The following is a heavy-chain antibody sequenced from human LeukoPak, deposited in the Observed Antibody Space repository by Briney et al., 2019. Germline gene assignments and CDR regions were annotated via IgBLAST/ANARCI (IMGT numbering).Heavy chain of an antibody. V-gene: IGHV3-33*01. CDR2: IRYDGSKK. CDR1: GFTFSSHG. D-gene: IGHD6-19*01. J-gene: IGHJ4*02. CDR3: AREDSSGWYTAY. Sequence: GGSLRLSCAASGFTFSSHGMHWVRQAPGKGLEWVATIRYDGSKKWYAESVRGRFTISRDDSKNTLFLQMNNLRVEDTAVYYCAREDSSGWYTAYWGQGTLVTVSS.